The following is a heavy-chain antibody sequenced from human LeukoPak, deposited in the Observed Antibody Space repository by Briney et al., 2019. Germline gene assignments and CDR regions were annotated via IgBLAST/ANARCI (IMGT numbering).Heavy chain of an antibody. D-gene: IGHD3-22*01. CDR2: IYHSGST. Sequence: SETLSLTCTVSGYSISTGYYWGWIRQPPGKGLEWIGSIYHSGSTYYNPSLKSRVTISVDTSKNQFSLKLSSVTAADTAVYYCARVRSYDSSGYFDYWGQGTLVTVSS. CDR3: ARVRSYDSSGYFDY. V-gene: IGHV4-38-2*02. CDR1: GYSISTGYY. J-gene: IGHJ4*02.